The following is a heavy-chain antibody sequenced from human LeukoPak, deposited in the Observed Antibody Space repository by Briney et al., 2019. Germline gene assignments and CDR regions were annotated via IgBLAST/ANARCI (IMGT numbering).Heavy chain of an antibody. V-gene: IGHV4-34*01. CDR2: INHSRVT. CDR1: VGSFSHYY. J-gene: IGHJ3*01. CDR3: ARGGRWGSYSAFDL. D-gene: IGHD1-26*01. Sequence: SETLSLACAVYVGSFSHYYWNWIRQPPGKGLEWIGEINHSRVTNYNPSLKSRVTISVDTSRSRFSLKLKSVTAADTAVYFCARGGRWGSYSAFDLWGQGTMVTVSS.